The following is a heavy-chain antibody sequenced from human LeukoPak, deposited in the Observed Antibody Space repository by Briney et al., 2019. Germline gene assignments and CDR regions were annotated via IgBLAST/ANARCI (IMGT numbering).Heavy chain of an antibody. D-gene: IGHD1-26*01. CDR2: MYYSGST. CDR3: VRRMVGAIRPFDY. Sequence: PSETLSLTCSVSGGSVGSGDYYWSWIRQPPGKGLEWIGYMYYSGSTYYSPSLKSRVTISVDTSKNQFSLKLSSVTAADTAVYYCVRRMVGAIRPFDYWGQGTLVTVSS. V-gene: IGHV4-30-4*01. J-gene: IGHJ4*02. CDR1: GGSVGSGDYY.